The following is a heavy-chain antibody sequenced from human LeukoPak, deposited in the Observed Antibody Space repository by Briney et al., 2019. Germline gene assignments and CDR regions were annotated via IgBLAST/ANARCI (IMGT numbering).Heavy chain of an antibody. CDR1: GGSISSGDYY. D-gene: IGHD6-13*01. Sequence: SETLSLTCTVSGGSISSGDYYWSWIRQPPGKGLEWIGYIYYSGSTYYNPSLKSRVTISVDTSKNQFSLKLSSVTAADTAVYYCARRYSSSWVSTTSYYYYMDVWGKGTTVTVSS. J-gene: IGHJ6*03. V-gene: IGHV4-30-4*01. CDR2: IYYSGST. CDR3: ARRYSSSWVSTTSYYYYMDV.